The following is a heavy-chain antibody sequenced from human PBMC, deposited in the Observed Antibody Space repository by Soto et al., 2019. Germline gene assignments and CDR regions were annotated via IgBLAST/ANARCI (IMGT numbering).Heavy chain of an antibody. CDR1: GGTFSSYA. CDR3: ATNSGSHSIGPMLGDI. CDR2: IIPIFGTA. D-gene: IGHD3-10*01. Sequence: QVQLVQSGAEVKKPGSSVKVSCKASGGTFSSYAISWVRQAPGQGLEWMGGIIPIFGTANYAQKFQGRVTITADESTSTAYMELSSLRSEYTAVYYCATNSGSHSIGPMLGDIWGQGTMVTVSS. J-gene: IGHJ3*02. V-gene: IGHV1-69*12.